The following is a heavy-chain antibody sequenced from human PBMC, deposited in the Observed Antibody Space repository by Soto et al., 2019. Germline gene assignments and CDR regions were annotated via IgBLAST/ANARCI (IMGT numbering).Heavy chain of an antibody. CDR1: GYTFTSYG. CDR3: ARLFNWIDMRVDYDYYVDD. D-gene: IGHD1-1*01. CDR2: VGAYNGNT. V-gene: IGHV1-18*01. Sequence: QVQLVQAGAEVKKPGASVKVSCKASGYTFTSYGIRWVRQDPGQGLEWMGWVGAYNGNTNYAQGLQGRVTMTTDTSTSTAYWELRSLRSDDTAVYYCARLFNWIDMRVDYDYYVDDWGKGTTVTVSS. J-gene: IGHJ6*03.